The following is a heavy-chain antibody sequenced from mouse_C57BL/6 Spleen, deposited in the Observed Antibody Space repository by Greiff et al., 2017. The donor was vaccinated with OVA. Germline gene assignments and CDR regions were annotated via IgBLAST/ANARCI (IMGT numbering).Heavy chain of an antibody. D-gene: IGHD2-5*01. J-gene: IGHJ3*01. CDR3: TRGRSNPFAY. CDR1: GYTFTDYE. CDR2: IDPETGGT. V-gene: IGHV1-15*01. Sequence: VQVVESGAELVRPGASVTLSCKASGYTFTDYEMHWVKQTPVHGLEWIGAIDPETGGTAYNQKFKGKAILTADKSSSTAYMELRSLTSEDSAVYYCTRGRSNPFAYWGQGTLVTVSA.